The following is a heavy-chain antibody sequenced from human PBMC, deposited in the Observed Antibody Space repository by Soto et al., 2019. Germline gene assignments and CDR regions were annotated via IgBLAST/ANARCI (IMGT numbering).Heavy chain of an antibody. D-gene: IGHD2-21*01. J-gene: IGHJ4*02. CDR1: GYTLAELS. CDR3: ASSSSVVVIASPSY. Sequence: ASVKVSCKVSGYTLAELSMHWVRQAPGKGLEWMGGFDPEDGETIYAQKFQGRVTMTEDTSTDTAYMELSSLRSEDTAVYYCASSSSVVVIASPSYWGQGTLVTVSS. CDR2: FDPEDGET. V-gene: IGHV1-24*01.